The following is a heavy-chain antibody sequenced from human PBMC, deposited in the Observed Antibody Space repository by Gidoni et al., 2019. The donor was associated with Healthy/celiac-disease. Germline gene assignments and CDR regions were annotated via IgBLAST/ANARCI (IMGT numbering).Heavy chain of an antibody. J-gene: IGHJ4*02. V-gene: IGHV3-7*01. Sequence: EVQLVESGGGLVQPGGSLRLPCAASGFTFSSSWMSWVRQAPGKGLEWVANIKQDGSEKYYVDSVKGRFTISRDNAKNSLYLQMNSLRAEDTAVYYCARDQFTFYVEMATTLDYWGQGTLVTVSS. D-gene: IGHD5-12*01. CDR3: ARDQFTFYVEMATTLDY. CDR2: IKQDGSEK. CDR1: GFTFSSSW.